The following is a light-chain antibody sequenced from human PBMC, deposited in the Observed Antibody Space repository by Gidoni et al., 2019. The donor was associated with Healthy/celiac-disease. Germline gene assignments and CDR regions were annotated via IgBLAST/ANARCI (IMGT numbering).Light chain of an antibody. CDR2: QDS. CDR3: QAWDSSTVV. Sequence: SYELTQPPSVSVSPGQTASITCSGDKLGEKYACWYQQKPGQSPVLVIYQDSKRPSGIPELFSGSNSGNTATLTISGTQAMDEADYYCQAWDSSTVVFGTGTKVTVL. V-gene: IGLV3-1*01. J-gene: IGLJ1*01. CDR1: KLGEKY.